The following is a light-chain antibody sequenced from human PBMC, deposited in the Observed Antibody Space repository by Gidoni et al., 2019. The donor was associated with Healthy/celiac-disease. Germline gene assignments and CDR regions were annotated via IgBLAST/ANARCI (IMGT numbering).Light chain of an antibody. CDR1: QSVLYSSNNKNY. J-gene: IGKJ2*01. CDR3: QQYYSTPYT. CDR2: WAS. Sequence: DIVMTQSPYSLAVSLGERATINCKSSQSVLYSSNNKNYLAWYQQKPGQPPKLLIYWASTRESGVPDRFSGSGSGTDFTLTISSLQAEDVAVHYCQQYYSTPYTFGQGTKLEIK. V-gene: IGKV4-1*01.